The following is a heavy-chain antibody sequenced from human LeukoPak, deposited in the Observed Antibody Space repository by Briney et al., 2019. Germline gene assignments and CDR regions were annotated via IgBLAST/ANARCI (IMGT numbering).Heavy chain of an antibody. Sequence: GASVKVSCKASGGTFSSYTISWVRQAPGQGLEWMGRIIPILGIANYAQKFQGRVTITADKSTSTAYMELSSLRSEDSAVCYCARDQRLILEWLSSSRYGMDVWGQGTTVTVSS. V-gene: IGHV1-69*04. D-gene: IGHD3-3*01. J-gene: IGHJ6*02. CDR2: IIPILGIA. CDR3: ARDQRLILEWLSSSRYGMDV. CDR1: GGTFSSYT.